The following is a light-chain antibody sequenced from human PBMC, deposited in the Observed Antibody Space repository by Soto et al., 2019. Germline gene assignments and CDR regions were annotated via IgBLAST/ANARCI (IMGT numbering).Light chain of an antibody. CDR1: QSVSSN. CDR3: QQYNNWPLT. CDR2: GAS. V-gene: IGKV3-15*01. Sequence: EIVMTQSPATLSVSPGERATLSCRASQSVSSNLAWYQHQPGRAPRVLIYGASTRATGFPARFNGSGSETEFTLTISSLQSEDFAVYYCQQYNNWPLTFGGGTKVEIK. J-gene: IGKJ4*01.